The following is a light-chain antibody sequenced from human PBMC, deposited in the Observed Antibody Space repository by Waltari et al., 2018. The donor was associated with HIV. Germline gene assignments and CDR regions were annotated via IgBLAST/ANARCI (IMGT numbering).Light chain of an antibody. CDR2: DNN. CDR3: QSYDSSLSASV. Sequence: QSVLTQPPSVSGAPGQRVTVSCTGNTSNIGADYTIHWYQQVPGTAPKVVIYDNNNRPSGVPDRFSGSKSGASASLIIAGLQAEDEANYFCQSYDSSLSASVFGGGTKLTVL. V-gene: IGLV1-40*01. J-gene: IGLJ3*02. CDR1: TSNIGADYT.